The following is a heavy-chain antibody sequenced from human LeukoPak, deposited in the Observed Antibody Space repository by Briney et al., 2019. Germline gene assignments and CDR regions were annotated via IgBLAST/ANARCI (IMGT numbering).Heavy chain of an antibody. D-gene: IGHD5-18*01. Sequence: GGSVKVSCKASGYTFTSYGISWVRQAPGQGLEWMGWISAYNGNTNYAQKLQGRVTMTTDTSTSTAYMELRSLRSDDTAVYYCARGQRGGRARVQLWNYYYYYMDVWGKGTTVTVSS. CDR1: GYTFTSYG. V-gene: IGHV1-18*01. CDR3: ARGQRGGRARVQLWNYYYYYMDV. CDR2: ISAYNGNT. J-gene: IGHJ6*03.